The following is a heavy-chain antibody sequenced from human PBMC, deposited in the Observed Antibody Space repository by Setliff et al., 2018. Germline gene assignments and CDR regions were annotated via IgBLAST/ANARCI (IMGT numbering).Heavy chain of an antibody. V-gene: IGHV1-58*01. D-gene: IGHD3-22*01. CDR2: IVVGSVST. CDR1: GFTFTTSA. CDR3: AREYYYDSHAFDI. Sequence: ASVKVSCKASGFTFTTSAVQWVRQARGQRLEWIGWIVVGSVSTNYAQKFQDRVIITRDMSTSTVYMELSSLRSDDTAVYYCAREYYYDSHAFDIWGQGTMVTVSS. J-gene: IGHJ3*02.